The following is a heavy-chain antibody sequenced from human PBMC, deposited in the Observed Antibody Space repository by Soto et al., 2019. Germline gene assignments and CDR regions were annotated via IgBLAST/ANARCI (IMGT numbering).Heavy chain of an antibody. D-gene: IGHD1-26*01. J-gene: IGHJ4*02. CDR3: ARFKVGPLGFGFDY. Sequence: NPSETLSLTCAVSGGSISSGGYSWSWIRQPPGKGLEWIGYIYHSGSTYYNPSLKSRVTISVDRSKNQFSLKLSSVTAADTAVYYCARFKVGPLGFGFDYWGQGTLVTVSS. CDR2: IYHSGST. CDR1: GGSISSGGYS. V-gene: IGHV4-30-2*01.